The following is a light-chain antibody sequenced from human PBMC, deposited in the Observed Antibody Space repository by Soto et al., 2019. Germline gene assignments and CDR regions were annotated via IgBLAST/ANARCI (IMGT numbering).Light chain of an antibody. CDR3: SSYTSRSTRV. Sequence: QSALTQPASGSGSPGQSITISCTGTSSDVGGYNYVSWYQQHPGKAPQLMIYEVSNRPSGVSNRFSGSKSGNTASLTISGLQSEDEADYYCSSYTSRSTRVFGTGTKLTVL. CDR1: SSDVGGYNY. CDR2: EVS. J-gene: IGLJ1*01. V-gene: IGLV2-14*01.